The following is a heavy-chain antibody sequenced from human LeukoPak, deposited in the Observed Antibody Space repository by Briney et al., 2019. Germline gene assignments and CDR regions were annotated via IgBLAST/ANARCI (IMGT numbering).Heavy chain of an antibody. J-gene: IGHJ4*02. V-gene: IGHV3-74*01. CDR1: GFTFSSYW. CDR3: ASGYLRYFDWLPPAFLDY. D-gene: IGHD3-9*01. Sequence: PGGSLRLFCAASGFTFSSYWMHWVRQAPGKGLVWVSRINSDGSSTSYADSVKGRFTISRGNAKNTLYLQMNSLRAEDTAVYYCASGYLRYFDWLPPAFLDYWGQRTLVTVSS. CDR2: INSDGSST.